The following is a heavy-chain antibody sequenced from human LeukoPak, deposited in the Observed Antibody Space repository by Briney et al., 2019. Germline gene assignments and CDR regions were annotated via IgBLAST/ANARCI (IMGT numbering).Heavy chain of an antibody. J-gene: IGHJ4*02. D-gene: IGHD3-10*01. CDR3: AGLHDPPLWFGELAQGDY. V-gene: IGHV3-23*01. Sequence: GGSLRLSCAASGFTFSSYAMSWVRQAPGKGLEWVSAISGSGGSIYYADSVKGRFTISRDNSKNTLYLQMNSLRAEDTAVYYCAGLHDPPLWFGELAQGDYWGQGTLVTVSS. CDR2: ISGSGGSI. CDR1: GFTFSSYA.